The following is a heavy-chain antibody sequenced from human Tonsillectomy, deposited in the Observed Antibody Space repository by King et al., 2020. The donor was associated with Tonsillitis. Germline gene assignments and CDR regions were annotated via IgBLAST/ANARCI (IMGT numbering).Heavy chain of an antibody. CDR3: ARDHYYDSSGPLD. D-gene: IGHD3-22*01. J-gene: IGHJ4*02. Sequence: VQLVESGGGVVQPGRSLRLSCAASGFTFSSYAMHWVRQAPGKGLEWVAVISYDGSNKYYADSVKGRFTISRDNSKNTLYLQMNSLIAEDTAVYYCARDHYYDSSGPLDWGQGTLVTVSS. CDR1: GFTFSSYA. CDR2: ISYDGSNK. V-gene: IGHV3-30-3*01.